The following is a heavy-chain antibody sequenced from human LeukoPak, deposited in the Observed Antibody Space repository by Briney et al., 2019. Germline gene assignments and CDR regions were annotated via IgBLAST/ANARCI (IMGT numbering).Heavy chain of an antibody. Sequence: GGSLRLSCAASGFTFSSYCMDWVRQTPGKGLEWVSSISSSSSYIYYADSVRGRFTISRDNAKNSLYLQMNTLRAEDTAVYYCARVMGRLVRTWYFDLWGRGTLVTVSS. CDR3: ARVMGRLVRTWYFDL. CDR1: GFTFSSYC. V-gene: IGHV3-21*01. D-gene: IGHD3-9*01. CDR2: ISSSSSYI. J-gene: IGHJ2*01.